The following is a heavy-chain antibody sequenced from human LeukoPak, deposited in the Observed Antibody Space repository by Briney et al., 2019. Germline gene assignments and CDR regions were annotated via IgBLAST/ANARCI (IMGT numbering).Heavy chain of an antibody. D-gene: IGHD2-15*01. V-gene: IGHV3-21*01. Sequence: GGSLRLSCAASGFTFSSYSMNWVRQAPGKGLEWVSSISSSSSYIYYADSVKGRFTISRDNAKNSLYLQMNSLRAEDTAVYYCARDPLAATPRDFDYWGQGTLVTVSS. J-gene: IGHJ4*02. CDR1: GFTFSSYS. CDR2: ISSSSSYI. CDR3: ARDPLAATPRDFDY.